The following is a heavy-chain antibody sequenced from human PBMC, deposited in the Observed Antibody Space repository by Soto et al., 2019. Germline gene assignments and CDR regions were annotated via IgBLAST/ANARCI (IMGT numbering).Heavy chain of an antibody. CDR1: GGSISSSSYY. Sequence: SETLSLTCTVSGGSISSSSYYWGWIRQPPGKGLEWIGSIYYSGSTYYNPSLKSRVTISVDTSKNQFSLKLSSVTAADTALYYCARLYDSSGYYYHHFDYWGQGTLVTVSS. V-gene: IGHV4-39*01. D-gene: IGHD3-22*01. CDR3: ARLYDSSGYYYHHFDY. J-gene: IGHJ4*02. CDR2: IYYSGST.